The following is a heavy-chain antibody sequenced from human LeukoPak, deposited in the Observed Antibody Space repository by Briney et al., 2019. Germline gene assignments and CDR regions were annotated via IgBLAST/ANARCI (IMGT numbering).Heavy chain of an antibody. J-gene: IGHJ4*02. CDR3: AKDPIADFYDSSGYSDY. V-gene: IGHV3-23*01. D-gene: IGHD3-22*01. CDR2: ISGSGGST. Sequence: GGSLRLSCAASGFTFSSYGMSWVRQAPGKGLEWVSAISGSGGSTYYADSVKGRFTISRDNSKNTLYLQMNSLRAEDTAVYYCAKDPIADFYDSSGYSDYWGQGTLVTGSS. CDR1: GFTFSSYG.